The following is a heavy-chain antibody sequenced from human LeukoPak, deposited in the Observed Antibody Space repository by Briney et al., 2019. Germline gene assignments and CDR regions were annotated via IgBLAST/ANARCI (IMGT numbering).Heavy chain of an antibody. CDR3: ARETYYYDSSGYYSNYYYYYMDV. CDR1: GGSISSYY. Sequence: SETLSLTCTVSGGSISSYYWSWIRQPAGKGLEWIGRIYTSGSTNYNPSLKSRVTMSVDTSKNQFSLKLSSVTAADTAVYYCARETYYYDSSGYYSNYYYYYMDVWGKGTTVTISS. V-gene: IGHV4-4*07. CDR2: IYTSGST. D-gene: IGHD3-22*01. J-gene: IGHJ6*03.